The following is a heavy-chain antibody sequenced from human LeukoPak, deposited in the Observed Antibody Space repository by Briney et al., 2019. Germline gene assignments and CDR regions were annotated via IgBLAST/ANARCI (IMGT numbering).Heavy chain of an antibody. J-gene: IGHJ6*02. CDR3: ATTIIAATMDV. D-gene: IGHD6-13*01. V-gene: IGHV3-30*03. CDR2: ISYDGSNK. Sequence: GGSLRLSCAASGFTFSSYGMHWVRQAPGKGLEWVAAISYDGSNKYYADSVKGRFTISRDNSKNTLYLQMNSLRAEDTAVYYCATTIIAATMDVWGQGTTVTVSS. CDR1: GFTFSSYG.